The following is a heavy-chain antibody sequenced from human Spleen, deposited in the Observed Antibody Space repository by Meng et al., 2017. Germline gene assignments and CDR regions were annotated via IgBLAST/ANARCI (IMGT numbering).Heavy chain of an antibody. J-gene: IGHJ4*02. D-gene: IGHD3-3*01. CDR3: ARDYDFWSGGGIDY. Sequence: GESLKISCAASGFTFSDYYMSWIRQAPGKGLEWVSYISSSGSTIYYADSVKGRFTISRDNAKNSLYLQMNSLRAEDTAVYYCARDYDFWSGGGIDYWGQGTRVTVSS. V-gene: IGHV3-11*01. CDR1: GFTFSDYY. CDR2: ISSSGSTI.